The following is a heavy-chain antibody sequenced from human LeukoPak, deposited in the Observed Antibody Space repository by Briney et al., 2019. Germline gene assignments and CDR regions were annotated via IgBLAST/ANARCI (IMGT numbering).Heavy chain of an antibody. CDR3: ARGAIAVAGPHDY. D-gene: IGHD6-19*01. CDR2: IYYSGST. Sequence: SETLSLTCTVSGGSISNSGYYWGWIRQPPGKGLEWIGNIYYSGSTYYNPSLKSRVTISVDTSKNQFSLKLSSVTAADTAVYYCARGAIAVAGPHDYWGQGTLVTVSS. J-gene: IGHJ4*02. CDR1: GGSISNSGYY. V-gene: IGHV4-39*07.